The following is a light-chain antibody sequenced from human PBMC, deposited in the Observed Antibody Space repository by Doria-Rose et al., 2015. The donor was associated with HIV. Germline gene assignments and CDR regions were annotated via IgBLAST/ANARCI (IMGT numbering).Light chain of an antibody. J-gene: IGKJ5*01. Sequence: GDRVTITCRASEAISSWLVWYQQKPGKAPKVLIYAASTLQSGVPSRFSGSGFGTDFTLTISNLQPEDFATYYCQQSNSFHITFGQGTRRESK. CDR2: AAS. V-gene: IGKV1-12*01. CDR3: QQSNSFHIT. CDR1: EAISSW.